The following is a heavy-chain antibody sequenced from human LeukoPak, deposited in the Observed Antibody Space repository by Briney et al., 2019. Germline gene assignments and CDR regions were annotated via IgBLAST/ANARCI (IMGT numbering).Heavy chain of an antibody. J-gene: IGHJ6*03. D-gene: IGHD5-24*01. CDR2: IIPIFGTA. Sequence: GSSVKVSCKASGGTFSSYAISWVRQAPGQGLEWMGGIIPIFGTAKYAQKFQGRVTITADEPTSTAYMELSSPRSEDTAVYYCARDGWVQFHYMDVWGKGTTVTISS. V-gene: IGHV1-69*01. CDR3: ARDGWVQFHYMDV. CDR1: GGTFSSYA.